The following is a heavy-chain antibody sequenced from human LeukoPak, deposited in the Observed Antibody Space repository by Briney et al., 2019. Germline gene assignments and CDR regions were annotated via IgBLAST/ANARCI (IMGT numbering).Heavy chain of an antibody. V-gene: IGHV4-4*02. D-gene: IGHD3-3*01. CDR1: GGSISSSNW. Sequence: QASETLSLTCAVSGGSISSSNWWSWVRQPPGKGLEWIGEIYHSGSTNYNPSLKSRVTISVDKSKNQFSLKLSSVTAADTAVYYCARDIWSAPSNDWYFDLWGRGTLVTVSS. CDR2: IYHSGST. CDR3: ARDIWSAPSNDWYFDL. J-gene: IGHJ2*01.